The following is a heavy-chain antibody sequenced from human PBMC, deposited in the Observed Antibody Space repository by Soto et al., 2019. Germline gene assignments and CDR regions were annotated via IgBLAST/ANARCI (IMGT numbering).Heavy chain of an antibody. V-gene: IGHV3-21*01. J-gene: IGHJ6*02. CDR1: GFTFSSYS. CDR2: ISSSSSYI. D-gene: IGHD6-13*01. Sequence: PGGSLRLSCAASGFTFSSYSMNWVRQAPGKGLEWVSSISSSSSYIYYADSVKGRFTISRDNAKNSLCLQMNSLRAEDTAVYYCARVGAFSSSWYYYYYYGMDVWGQGTTVTVSS. CDR3: ARVGAFSSSWYYYYYYGMDV.